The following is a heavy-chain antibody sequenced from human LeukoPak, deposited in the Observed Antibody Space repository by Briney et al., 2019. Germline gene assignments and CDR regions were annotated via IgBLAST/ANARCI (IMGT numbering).Heavy chain of an antibody. CDR2: ISGSGGST. J-gene: IGHJ3*01. Sequence: AGSLRLSCAASGFTFSSFAMSWVRQAPGKGLEWVSAISGSGGSTYYADSVKGRFAISRDNSKNTLFLQMNSLRAEDTAVYYCAKDRSCTGSSCNVGSWGQGTMVTVSS. V-gene: IGHV3-23*01. CDR3: AKDRSCTGSSCNVGS. D-gene: IGHD2-2*01. CDR1: GFTFSSFA.